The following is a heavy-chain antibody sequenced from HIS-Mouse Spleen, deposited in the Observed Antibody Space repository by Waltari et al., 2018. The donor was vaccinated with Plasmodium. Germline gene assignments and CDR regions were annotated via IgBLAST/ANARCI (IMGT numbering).Heavy chain of an antibody. Sequence: QVQLQQWGAGLLTPSETLSLTCAVYGGSFSGYYWSWIRQPPGKGLEWIGEINHSGSTNYNPSLKSRVTISVDTSKNQFSLKLSSVTAADTAVYYCASSWYWYFDLWGRGTLVTVSS. CDR1: GGSFSGYY. CDR3: ASSWYWYFDL. D-gene: IGHD6-13*01. CDR2: INHSGST. J-gene: IGHJ2*01. V-gene: IGHV4-34*01.